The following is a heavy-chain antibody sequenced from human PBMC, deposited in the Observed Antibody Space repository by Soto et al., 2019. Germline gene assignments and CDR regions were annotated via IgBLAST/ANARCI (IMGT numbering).Heavy chain of an antibody. CDR1: GFTFSDYA. V-gene: IGHV3-23*01. CDR2: ISGGSSVT. J-gene: IGHJ4*02. D-gene: IGHD3-10*01. CDR3: AKVLSKNYYYPFDF. Sequence: GGSLRLSCTASGFTFSDYAMTWVRQAPGKGLEWVSTISGGSSVTYYGDSVKGRFAISRDNAKKTLFLQLNRLSAEDTATYYCAKVLSKNYYYPFDFWGQGTQVTVSS.